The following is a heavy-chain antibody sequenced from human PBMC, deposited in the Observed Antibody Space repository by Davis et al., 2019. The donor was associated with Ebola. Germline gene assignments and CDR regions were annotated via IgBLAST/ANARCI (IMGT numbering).Heavy chain of an antibody. CDR3: ARLDELISDYWYFDL. V-gene: IGHV4-34*01. CDR2: VTRTGTI. J-gene: IGHJ2*01. D-gene: IGHD1-7*01. CDR1: GGSFSGYY. Sequence: MPSETLSLTCAVYGGSFSGYYWSWIRQAPGKGLEWIGEVTRTGTINYNPSLGSRVAMSIDTPKNLFSLELTSLTAADTAVYYCARLDELISDYWYFDLWGRGTLVTVSS.